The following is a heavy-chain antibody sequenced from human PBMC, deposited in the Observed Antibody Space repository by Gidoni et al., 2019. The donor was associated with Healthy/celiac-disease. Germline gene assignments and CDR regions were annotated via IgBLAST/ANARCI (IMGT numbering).Heavy chain of an antibody. Sequence: QVQLQESGPGLVKPSGTLSLTCAVSGGSISSSNWWSWVRQPPGKGLEWIGELYHSGRTNSNPSLKRLVTISVDKSQNQFSLKLSSVTSADPAVYYSARCIAVASGMDVWGQGTTVTVSS. CDR2: LYHSGRT. V-gene: IGHV4-4*02. J-gene: IGHJ6*02. D-gene: IGHD6-19*01. CDR1: GGSISSSNW. CDR3: ARCIAVASGMDV.